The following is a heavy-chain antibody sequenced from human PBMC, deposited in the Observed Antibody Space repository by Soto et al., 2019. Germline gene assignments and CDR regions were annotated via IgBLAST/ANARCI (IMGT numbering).Heavy chain of an antibody. V-gene: IGHV3-11*06. CDR1: GFTFSDYY. CDR2: ISSSSSYT. J-gene: IGHJ4*02. CDR3: ARVAIWEDSSPPFDY. D-gene: IGHD1-26*01. Sequence: GGSLRLSCAASGFTFSDYYMSWIRQAPGKGLEWVSYISSSSSYTNYADSVKGRFTISRDNAKNSLYLQMNSLRAEDTAVYYCARVAIWEDSSPPFDYWGQGTLVTVSS.